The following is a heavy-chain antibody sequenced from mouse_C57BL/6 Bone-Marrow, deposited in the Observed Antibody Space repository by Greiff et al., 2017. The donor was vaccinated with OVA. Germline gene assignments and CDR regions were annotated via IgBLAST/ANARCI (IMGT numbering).Heavy chain of an antibody. V-gene: IGHV5-4*01. D-gene: IGHD2-3*01. CDR2: ISDGGSYT. CDR3: ARVGGYYWFAY. J-gene: IGHJ3*01. CDR1: GFTFSSYA. Sequence: EVQRVESGGGLVKPGGSLKLSCAASGFTFSSYAMSWVRQTPEKRLEWVATISDGGSYTYYPDNVKGRFPISRDNTKNNLYLQMSHLKSEDTAMDYCARVGGYYWFAYWGQGTLVTVSA.